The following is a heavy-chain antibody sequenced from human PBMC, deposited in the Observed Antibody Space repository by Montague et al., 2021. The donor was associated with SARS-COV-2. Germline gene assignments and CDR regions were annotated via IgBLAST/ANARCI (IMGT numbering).Heavy chain of an antibody. D-gene: IGHD6-6*01. CDR3: AIGRRIAARPCGGYFDL. V-gene: IGHV4-34*13. J-gene: IGHJ2*01. Sequence: STNSNPSLKSQVTFPVDTSKNQFSLKLRSVTAAGTAVYYCAIGRRIAARPCGGYFDLWGRGTLVTVS. CDR2: ST.